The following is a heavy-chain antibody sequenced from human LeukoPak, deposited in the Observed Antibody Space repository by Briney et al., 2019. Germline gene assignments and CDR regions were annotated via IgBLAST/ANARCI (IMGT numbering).Heavy chain of an antibody. CDR2: INTEGGST. Sequence: GGSLRLSCAASGFTFSSYAMSWVRQAPGKGLVWVSRINTEGGSTTYADSVKGRFTISRDNAKNTLYLQMNSLRAEDTAVYYCGRGFSIVPAGIPDYWGLGTLVTVSS. CDR1: GFTFSSYA. D-gene: IGHD2-2*02. V-gene: IGHV3-74*01. CDR3: GRGFSIVPAGIPDY. J-gene: IGHJ4*02.